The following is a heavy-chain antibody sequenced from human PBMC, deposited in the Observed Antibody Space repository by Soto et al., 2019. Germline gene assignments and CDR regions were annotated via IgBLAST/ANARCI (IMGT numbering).Heavy chain of an antibody. Sequence: EVQLLESGGGLVQSGGSLRLSCAASGFTFSSYAMSWVRQAPGKGLEWVSAISGSGGSTYYADSVKGRFTISRDNSKNTLYLQMNSLRAEDTAVYYCAKEGVRDIVATGRFDYWGQGTLVTVSS. CDR2: ISGSGGST. CDR1: GFTFSSYA. V-gene: IGHV3-23*01. J-gene: IGHJ4*02. CDR3: AKEGVRDIVATGRFDY. D-gene: IGHD5-12*01.